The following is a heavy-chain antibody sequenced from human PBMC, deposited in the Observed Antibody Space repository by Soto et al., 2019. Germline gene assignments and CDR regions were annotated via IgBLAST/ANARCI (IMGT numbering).Heavy chain of an antibody. V-gene: IGHV1-69*13. CDR3: ARGPRGSYYFFEGGFDP. CDR1: GGTFSNCS. Sequence: ASVKVSCKASGGTFSNCSITWVRQAPGQGLEWMGGIIPMFRTANYAQKFKGRATIIADESTNTAYLELNSLRSEDTAVYYCARGPRGSYYFFEGGFDPWGQGTLVTVSS. CDR2: IIPMFRTA. D-gene: IGHD1-26*01. J-gene: IGHJ5*02.